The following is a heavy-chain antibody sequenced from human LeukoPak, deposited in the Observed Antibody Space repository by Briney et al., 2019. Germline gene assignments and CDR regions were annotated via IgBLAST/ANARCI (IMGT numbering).Heavy chain of an antibody. CDR1: GFTFDDCA. J-gene: IGHJ4*02. CDR3: GKARAIAAAGIGFDY. Sequence: PGGSLRLSCAASGFTFDDCAMHWVRQAPGKGLEWVSGISWNSGSKRYADSVKGRFTISRDNAKNSLYLQMNNLRAEDTALYYCGKARAIAAAGIGFDYWGQGTLVTVSS. CDR2: ISWNSGSK. D-gene: IGHD6-13*01. V-gene: IGHV3-9*01.